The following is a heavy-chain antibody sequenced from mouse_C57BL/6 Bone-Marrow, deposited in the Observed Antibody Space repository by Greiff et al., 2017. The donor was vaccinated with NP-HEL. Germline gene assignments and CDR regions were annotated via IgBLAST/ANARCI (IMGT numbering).Heavy chain of an antibody. J-gene: IGHJ2*01. D-gene: IGHD1-1*01. CDR3: TRGITTVVVHFDY. Sequence: SGTVLARPGASVKMSCKTSGYTFTSYWMHWVKQRPGQGLEWIGAIYPGNSDTSYNQKFKGKAKLTAVTSASAAYMELSSLTNEDSAVYYCTRGITTVVVHFDYWGQGTTLTVSS. V-gene: IGHV1-5*01. CDR2: IYPGNSDT. CDR1: GYTFTSYW.